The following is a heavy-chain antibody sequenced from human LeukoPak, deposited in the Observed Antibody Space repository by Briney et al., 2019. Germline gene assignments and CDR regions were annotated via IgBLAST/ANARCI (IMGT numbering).Heavy chain of an antibody. Sequence: SETLSLTCTVSGGSITSSNYYWGWIRQPPGKGLEWIGSISDSGGTYYNPSLKSRITISVDTSKNQFSLKLSSVTAADTAAYYCARATRAARHFDYWGQGTLVTVSS. CDR2: ISDSGGT. D-gene: IGHD6-6*01. J-gene: IGHJ4*02. V-gene: IGHV4-39*07. CDR1: GGSITSSNYY. CDR3: ARATRAARHFDY.